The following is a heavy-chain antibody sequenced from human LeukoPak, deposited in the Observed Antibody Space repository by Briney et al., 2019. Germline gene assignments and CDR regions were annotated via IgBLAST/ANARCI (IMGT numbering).Heavy chain of an antibody. D-gene: IGHD3-3*01. J-gene: IGHJ4*02. CDR1: GFTFGKYW. CDR3: ARDQYDTWSRRGNFDS. CDR2: IRLDGSEK. V-gene: IGHV3-7*03. Sequence: GGSLRLSCVASGFTFGKYWMSWVRQAPGKGLEWVANIRLDGSEKNYVDSVKGRFTISRDNTKNSLYLQMNSLRAEDTAVFYCARDQYDTWSRRGNFDSWGQGTLVIVSS.